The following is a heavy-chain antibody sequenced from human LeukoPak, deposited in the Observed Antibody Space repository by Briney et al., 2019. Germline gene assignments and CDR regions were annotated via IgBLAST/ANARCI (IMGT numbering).Heavy chain of an antibody. Sequence: DPGGSLRLSCAASGFTFSSYSMNWVRQAPGKGLEWVSHITASGTAMFYADSVKGRFTISRDNAKNSLYLQMNSLRAEDTAVYYCAREIQRTVEMTTNRAFDIWGQGTMVTVSS. V-gene: IGHV3-48*01. CDR2: ITASGTAM. J-gene: IGHJ3*02. CDR1: GFTFSSYS. D-gene: IGHD5-24*01. CDR3: AREIQRTVEMTTNRAFDI.